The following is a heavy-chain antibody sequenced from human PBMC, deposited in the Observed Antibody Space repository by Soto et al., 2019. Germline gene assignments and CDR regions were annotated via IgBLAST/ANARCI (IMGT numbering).Heavy chain of an antibody. CDR3: ARMNSGYSFGRFDY. D-gene: IGHD5-12*01. V-gene: IGHV3-33*01. J-gene: IGHJ4*02. CDR1: GFTFSSYG. Sequence: QVQLVESGGGVVQPGRSLRLSCAASGFTFSSYGMHWVRQAPGKGLEWVAVIWYDGSNKYYADSVKGRFTISRDNSKNTLYLQMNSLRAEDTAVYYCARMNSGYSFGRFDYWGQGTLVTVSS. CDR2: IWYDGSNK.